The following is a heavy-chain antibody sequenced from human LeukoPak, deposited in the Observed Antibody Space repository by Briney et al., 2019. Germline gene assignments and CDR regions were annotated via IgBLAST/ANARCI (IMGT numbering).Heavy chain of an antibody. CDR3: AKDRSGSFGAFDI. CDR1: GFTFSSYA. J-gene: IGHJ3*02. CDR2: ISGSGGST. V-gene: IGHV3-23*01. D-gene: IGHD6-13*01. Sequence: GGSLRLSCAASGFTFSSYAMSWVRQAPGKGLEWVSAISGSGGSTYYADSVKGRFTISRDNSKNTLYLQMNSPRAEDTAVYYCAKDRSGSFGAFDIWGQGTMVTVSS.